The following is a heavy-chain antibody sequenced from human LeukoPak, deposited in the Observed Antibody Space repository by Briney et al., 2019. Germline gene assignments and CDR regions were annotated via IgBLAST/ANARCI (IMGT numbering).Heavy chain of an antibody. V-gene: IGHV4-34*01. CDR1: GGSFSGYY. J-gene: IGHJ6*02. CDR3: ARWRDYYDSSGYGSYYYYYGMDV. CDR2: INHIGST. D-gene: IGHD3-22*01. Sequence: PSETLSLTCAVYGGSFSGYYWSWIRQPPGKGLEWIEEINHIGSTNYNPSLKSRVTISVDTSKNQFSLKLSSVTAADTAVYYCARWRDYYDSSGYGSYYYYYGMDVWGQGTAVTVSS.